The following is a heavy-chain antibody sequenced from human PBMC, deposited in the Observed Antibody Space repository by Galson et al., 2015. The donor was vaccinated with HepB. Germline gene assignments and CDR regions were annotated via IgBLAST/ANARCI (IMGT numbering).Heavy chain of an antibody. V-gene: IGHV3-11*04. CDR3: ARDGHVGKRRDDDFDI. D-gene: IGHD4-23*01. CDR1: GFTFSVYY. Sequence: SLRLSCAASGFTFSVYYMRWIRQAPGKGLEWVSYIRSSGRTIYYADSAKGRFTISRDNSKNTLYLQMNSLKAEDTAVYYCARDGHVGKRRDDDFDICGQGTLVTASS. CDR2: IRSSGRTI. J-gene: IGHJ3*02.